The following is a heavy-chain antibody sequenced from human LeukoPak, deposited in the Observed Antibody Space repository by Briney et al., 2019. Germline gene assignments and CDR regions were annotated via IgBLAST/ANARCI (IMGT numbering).Heavy chain of an antibody. V-gene: IGHV4-4*07. D-gene: IGHD2-15*01. Sequence: SETLSLTCTVSGXXISNYYWSXXXXPXGXXXXXXGRIYTSGTTNSNPSLKSRVTMSVDTSKNQFSLKLSSVTAADTAVYYCARGPXYCSGDDCYGWFDPWGQGTLVTVSS. CDR2: IYTSGTT. CDR1: GXXISNYY. J-gene: IGHJ5*02. CDR3: ARGPXYCSGDDCYGWFDP.